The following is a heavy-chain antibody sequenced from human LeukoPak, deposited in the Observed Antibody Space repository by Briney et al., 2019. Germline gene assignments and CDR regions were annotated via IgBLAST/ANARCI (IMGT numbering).Heavy chain of an antibody. CDR2: ISRGSTTI. D-gene: IGHD3-22*01. Sequence: GGSLRLSCAASGFTFSSYSMNWVRQAPGKGLEWLSSISRGSTTIYYADPVKGRFTISRDNAKNSLYLQMNSLRADDTAVYYCAQLGYYYDSSAYSAYSFDFWGQGTMVTVSS. CDR3: AQLGYYYDSSAYSAYSFDF. J-gene: IGHJ3*01. V-gene: IGHV3-48*01. CDR1: GFTFSSYS.